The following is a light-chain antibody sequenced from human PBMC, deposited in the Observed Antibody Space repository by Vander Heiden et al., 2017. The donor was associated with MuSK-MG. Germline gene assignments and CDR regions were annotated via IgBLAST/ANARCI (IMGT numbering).Light chain of an antibody. V-gene: IGKV3-11*01. J-gene: IGKJ4*01. CDR1: QSVSSA. CDR2: DVS. CDR3: QQRSNWPLT. Sequence: EIVWTQSPATLSLSPGERATLSCRASQSVSSALVWYQQKAGQAPRLLIYDVSNRATGIPARFSGSGSGPDFTLTINSLEPEDFAVYYCQQRSNWPLTFGGGTKVELQ.